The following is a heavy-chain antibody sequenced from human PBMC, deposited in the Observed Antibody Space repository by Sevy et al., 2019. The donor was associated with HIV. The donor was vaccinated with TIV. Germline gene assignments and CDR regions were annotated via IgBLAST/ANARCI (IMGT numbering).Heavy chain of an antibody. Sequence: SETLSLTCTVSGASINSYYWSWIRQPPGKGLEWIGYIYYSGSTNYNPSLRSRVTISLDTSKNQFSLKLNSVTTADTAIYYCSRAVPLLPSGDYWRYFDNWGPGTLVTVSS. J-gene: IGHJ4*02. CDR3: SRAVPLLPSGDYWRYFDN. CDR2: IYYSGST. D-gene: IGHD2-21*02. CDR1: GASINSYY. V-gene: IGHV4-59*01.